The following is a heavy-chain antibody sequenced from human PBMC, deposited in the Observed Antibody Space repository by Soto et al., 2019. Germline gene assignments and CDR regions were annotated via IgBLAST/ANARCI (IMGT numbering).Heavy chain of an antibody. D-gene: IGHD3-22*01. CDR3: ARDPSGYDSSGYYYGGYFQH. V-gene: IGHV1-18*01. J-gene: IGHJ1*01. Sequence: SVKVSFKASCYTFTSYGISWVRQAPGQGLEWMGWISAYNGNTNYAQKLQGRVTMTTDTSTSTAYMELRSLRSDDTAVYYCARDPSGYDSSGYYYGGYFQHWGQGTLVTVSS. CDR1: CYTFTSYG. CDR2: ISAYNGNT.